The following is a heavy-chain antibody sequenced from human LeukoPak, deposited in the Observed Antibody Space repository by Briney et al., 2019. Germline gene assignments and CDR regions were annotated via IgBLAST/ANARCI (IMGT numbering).Heavy chain of an antibody. D-gene: IGHD3-22*01. CDR2: INPNSGGT. V-gene: IGHV1-2*02. CDR3: ARPYDSSGYYYLQGYFDL. J-gene: IGHJ2*01. Sequence: ASVKVSCKASGYSFTGYYMHWVRKAPGQGLEWMVWINPNSGGTNYAQKFQGRVTMTRDTSISTAYMELSRLRSDDTAVYYCARPYDSSGYYYLQGYFDLWGRGTLVTVSS. CDR1: GYSFTGYY.